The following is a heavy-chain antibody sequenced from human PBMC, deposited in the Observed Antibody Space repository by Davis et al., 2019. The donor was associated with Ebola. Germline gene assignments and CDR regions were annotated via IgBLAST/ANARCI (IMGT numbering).Heavy chain of an antibody. D-gene: IGHD4-17*01. J-gene: IGHJ4*02. CDR2: IYSGGST. V-gene: IGHV3-53*01. CDR1: GFTVSSNY. Sequence: GGSLRLSCAASGFTVSSNYMSWVRQAPGKGLEWVSVIYSGGSTYYADSVKGRFTISRDNSKNTLYLQMNSLRAEDTAVYYCARDSTDYGDYGFGVGAFDYWGQGTLVTVSS. CDR3: ARDSTDYGDYGFGVGAFDY.